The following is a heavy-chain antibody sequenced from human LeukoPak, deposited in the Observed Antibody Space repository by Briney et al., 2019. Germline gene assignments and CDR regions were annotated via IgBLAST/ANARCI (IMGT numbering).Heavy chain of an antibody. D-gene: IGHD6-6*01. CDR3: ARAKLSSSSFDN. Sequence: ASVQVSCKASGYTFTGYYMHWVRQAPGQGLEWMGWINPNRGGTNYAQKLQGRATMPTETSIRTAYMALSGLSSDAPAVYYCARAKLSSSSFDN. CDR1: GYTFTGYY. CDR2: INPNRGGT. J-gene: IGHJ4*01. V-gene: IGHV1-2*02.